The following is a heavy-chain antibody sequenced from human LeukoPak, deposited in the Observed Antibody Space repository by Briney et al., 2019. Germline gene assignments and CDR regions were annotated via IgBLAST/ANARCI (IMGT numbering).Heavy chain of an antibody. V-gene: IGHV1-18*01. CDR1: GNIFNTYG. J-gene: IGHJ4*02. CDR2: INVHKGNT. CDR3: ARDLYESFGPVPSWQPNDIIDY. D-gene: IGHD3-9*01. Sequence: GASVKVSCKDSGNIFNTYGFSWVRQAPGQGLEWIGWINVHKGNTNYAQKFQGRVTMTADTSTSTVYMELRSLTSDDTAVYYCARDLYESFGPVPSWQPNDIIDYWGQGTLVTVSS.